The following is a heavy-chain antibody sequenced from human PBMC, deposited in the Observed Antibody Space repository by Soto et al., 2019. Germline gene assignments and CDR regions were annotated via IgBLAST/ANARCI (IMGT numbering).Heavy chain of an antibody. CDR3: ARAYDILTGYFRYLDY. CDR2: NNPNSGGT. V-gene: IGHV1-2*04. D-gene: IGHD3-9*01. Sequence: ASVKVSCKASGYTFTGYYMHWVRQAPGQGLEWMGWNNPNSGGTNYAQKFQGWVTMTRDTSISTAYMELSRMRSDDTAVYYCARAYDILTGYFRYLDYWGQGTLVTVSS. CDR1: GYTFTGYY. J-gene: IGHJ4*02.